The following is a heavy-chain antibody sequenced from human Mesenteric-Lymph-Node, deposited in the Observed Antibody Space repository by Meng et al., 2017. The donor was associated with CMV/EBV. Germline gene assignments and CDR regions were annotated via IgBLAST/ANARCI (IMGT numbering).Heavy chain of an antibody. CDR3: AGGIAAAGSRWFDP. D-gene: IGHD6-13*01. J-gene: IGHJ5*02. CDR1: GGTFSSYT. Sequence: QVQLVQSGAEVKKPGSSVKVSCKASGGTFSSYTISWVRQAPGQGLEWMGRIIPILGIANYAQKFQGRVTITADKSTSTAYMELSSPRSEDTAVYYCAGGIAAAGSRWFDPWGQGTLVTVSS. CDR2: IIPILGIA. V-gene: IGHV1-69*02.